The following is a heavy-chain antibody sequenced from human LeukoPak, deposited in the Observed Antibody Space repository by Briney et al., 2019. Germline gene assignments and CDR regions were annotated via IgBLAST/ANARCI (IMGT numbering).Heavy chain of an antibody. V-gene: IGHV4-59*12. D-gene: IGHD5-18*01. CDR2: IYYSGST. Sequence: SETLSLTCTVSGGSIGSYYWSWIRQPPGKGLEWIGYIYYSGSTNYNPSLKSRVTISVDTSKNQFSLKLSSVTAADTAVYYCARGGYSYGRYFDYWGQGTLVTVSS. CDR1: GGSIGSYY. J-gene: IGHJ4*02. CDR3: ARGGYSYGRYFDY.